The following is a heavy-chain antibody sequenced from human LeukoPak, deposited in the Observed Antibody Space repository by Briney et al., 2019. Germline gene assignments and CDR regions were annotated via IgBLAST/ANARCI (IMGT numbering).Heavy chain of an antibody. D-gene: IGHD3-10*01. J-gene: IGHJ4*02. Sequence: GGSLRLSCAASGFTFTSYSMNWVRQAPGKGLEWVSTISGGGGSTYYADSVKGRFTISRDNSKNTLYLQVNSLRAEDTAVYYCATYAYYYGSGSYYFFFWGQGTLVTVSS. V-gene: IGHV3-23*01. CDR1: GFTFTSYS. CDR2: ISGGGGST. CDR3: ATYAYYYGSGSYYFFF.